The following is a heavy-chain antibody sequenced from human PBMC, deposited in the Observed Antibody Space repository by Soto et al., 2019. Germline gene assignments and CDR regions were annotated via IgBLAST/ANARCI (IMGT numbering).Heavy chain of an antibody. CDR3: ARSSGFGAGSNWFDP. CDR2: INHSGST. Sequence: SETLSLTCAVYGGSFSGYYWSWIRQPPGKGLEWIGEINHSGSTNYNPSLKSRVTISVDTSKNQFSLKLSSVTAADTAVYYCARSSGFGAGSNWFDPWGQGTLVTVSS. J-gene: IGHJ5*02. CDR1: GGSFSGYY. D-gene: IGHD3-10*01. V-gene: IGHV4-34*01.